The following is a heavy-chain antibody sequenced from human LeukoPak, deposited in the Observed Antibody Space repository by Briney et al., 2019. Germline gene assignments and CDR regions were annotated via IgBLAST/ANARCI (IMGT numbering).Heavy chain of an antibody. V-gene: IGHV1-18*04. D-gene: IGHD3-9*01. Sequence: ASVKVSCKASGYTFTSYGISWVRQAPGQGLEWMGWISAYNGNTNYAQKLQGRVTMTTDTSTSTAYMELRSLRSDDTAVYYCARAQEYYDILTGSDYWGQGTLVTVFS. CDR1: GYTFTSYG. CDR2: ISAYNGNT. J-gene: IGHJ4*02. CDR3: ARAQEYYDILTGSDY.